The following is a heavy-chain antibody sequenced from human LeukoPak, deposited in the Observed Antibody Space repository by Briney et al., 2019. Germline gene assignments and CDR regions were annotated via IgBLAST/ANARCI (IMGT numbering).Heavy chain of an antibody. V-gene: IGHV1-8*01. CDR3: ARGGWEYYYGSGTNWFDP. J-gene: IGHJ5*02. D-gene: IGHD3-10*01. CDR2: MNPNTGRT. CDR1: RYTFTSYD. Sequence: ASVKVSCKASRYTFTSYDTNWVREAAGQGLEWMGWMNPNTGRTGFAQKFQGRLTMTRDTSISIAYMELSSLRSEDTAVYYCARGGWEYYYGSGTNWFDPWGQGTLVTVSS.